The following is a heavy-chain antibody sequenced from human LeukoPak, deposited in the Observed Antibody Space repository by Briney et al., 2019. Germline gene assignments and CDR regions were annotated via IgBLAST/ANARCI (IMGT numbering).Heavy chain of an antibody. CDR1: GGSISSYY. J-gene: IGHJ3*02. CDR2: IYYSGGT. Sequence: SETLSLTCTVSGGSISSYYWSWIRQPPGKGLEWIGYIYYSGGTNYNPSLKSRVTISVDTSKNQFSLKLSSVTAADTAVYYCARARGILNAFDIWGQGTMVTVSS. D-gene: IGHD1-14*01. CDR3: ARARGILNAFDI. V-gene: IGHV4-59*01.